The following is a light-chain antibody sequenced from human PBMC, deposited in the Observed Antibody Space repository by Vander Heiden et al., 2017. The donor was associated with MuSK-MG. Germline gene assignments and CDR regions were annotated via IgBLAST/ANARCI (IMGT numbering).Light chain of an antibody. CDR2: GAS. J-gene: IGKJ1*01. CDR3: QQDNNWPLT. V-gene: IGKV3-15*01. CDR1: QSISSD. Sequence: EIVMTQSPATLSVSPGERATISCRASQSISSDLAWYQQKPGQAPRLLIYGASTRATVIPARFSGSGSGTEFTLTISSLQSEDFAVYYCQQDNNWPLTFGQGTKVEI.